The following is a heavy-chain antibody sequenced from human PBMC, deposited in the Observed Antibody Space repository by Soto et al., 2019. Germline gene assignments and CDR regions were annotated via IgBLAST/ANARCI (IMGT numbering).Heavy chain of an antibody. Sequence: QVHLVLSGAEVKKPGASVKVSCKGSGYGFTTYGITWVRQAPGQGLEWMAWISAHNGNTDYAQNLQGRVTVTRDTSTSTAYMELRSLRSDDTAVYYGARGRYGDYWGQGALVTVSS. CDR2: ISAHNGNT. D-gene: IGHD1-1*01. CDR1: GYGFTTYG. CDR3: ARGRYGDY. J-gene: IGHJ4*02. V-gene: IGHV1-18*01.